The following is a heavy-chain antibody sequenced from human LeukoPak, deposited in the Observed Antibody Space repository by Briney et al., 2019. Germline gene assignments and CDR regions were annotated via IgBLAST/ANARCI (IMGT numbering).Heavy chain of an antibody. J-gene: IGHJ4*02. CDR1: GFTFSSYS. D-gene: IGHD5-18*01. CDR2: ISSSSSYI. V-gene: IGHV3-21*04. CDR3: AKTIYSYGFGTFDY. Sequence: GGSLRLSCAASGFTFSSYSMNWVRQAPGKGLEWVSSISSSSSYIYYADSVKGRFTISRDNAKNSLYLQMNSLRAEDTAVYYCAKTIYSYGFGTFDYWGQGTLVTVSS.